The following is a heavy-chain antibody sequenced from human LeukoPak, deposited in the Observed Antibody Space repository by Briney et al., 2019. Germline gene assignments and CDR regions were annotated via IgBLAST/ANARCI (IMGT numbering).Heavy chain of an antibody. D-gene: IGHD3-9*01. CDR2: ISTSGVHT. V-gene: IGHV3-21*01. CDR3: ARGDHLTGLDS. CDR1: GFTFSSSS. J-gene: IGHJ4*02. Sequence: AGGSLRLSCEASGFTFSSSSMNWVRQAPGKGLEWVSSISTSGVHTFFADSVKGRFSISRDNAKNSLFLQMNSLRPEDSAVFFCARGDHLTGLDSWGQGTLVAVSS.